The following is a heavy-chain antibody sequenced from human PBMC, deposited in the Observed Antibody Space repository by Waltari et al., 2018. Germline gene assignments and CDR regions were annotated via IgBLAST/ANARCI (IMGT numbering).Heavy chain of an antibody. CDR1: GYTFSDYY. J-gene: IGHJ3*01. V-gene: IGHV1-69-2*01. D-gene: IGHD6-19*01. Sequence: EVQLLQSGAELKEPGTTVRISCKVSGYTFSDYYIHWVQQAPGKGLRWMGRVDPEDGETIYEDTFQGRVTISADTSTDTAFMELSSLRSEDTAVFYCATALGDSSSASRPFDFWGQGTMITVSS. CDR2: VDPEDGET. CDR3: ATALGDSSSASRPFDF.